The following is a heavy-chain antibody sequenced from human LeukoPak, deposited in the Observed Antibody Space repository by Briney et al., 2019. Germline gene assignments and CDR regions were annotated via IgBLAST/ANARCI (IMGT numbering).Heavy chain of an antibody. Sequence: SETLSLTCAVYGGSFSGYYWSWIRQPPGKGLEWIGEINHSGSTNYNPSLKSRVTISVDTSKNQFSLKLSSVTAADTAVYYCARVLSKRGYSNRLGYFDYWGQGTLVTVSS. D-gene: IGHD5-18*01. CDR1: GGSFSGYY. CDR2: INHSGST. V-gene: IGHV4-34*01. CDR3: ARVLSKRGYSNRLGYFDY. J-gene: IGHJ4*02.